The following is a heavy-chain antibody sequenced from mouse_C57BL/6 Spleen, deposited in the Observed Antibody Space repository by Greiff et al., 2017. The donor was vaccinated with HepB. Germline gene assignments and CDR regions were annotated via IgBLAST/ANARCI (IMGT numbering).Heavy chain of an antibody. Sequence: VKLMESGAELMKPGASVKLSCKATGYTFTGYWIEWVKQRPGHGLEWIGEILPGSGSTNYNAKFKGKATFTADTSSNTAYMQLSSLTTEDSAIYYCARAPSITTVVASDYWGQGTTLTVSS. J-gene: IGHJ2*01. CDR3: ARAPSITTVVASDY. D-gene: IGHD1-1*01. CDR1: GYTFTGYW. CDR2: ILPGSGST. V-gene: IGHV1-9*01.